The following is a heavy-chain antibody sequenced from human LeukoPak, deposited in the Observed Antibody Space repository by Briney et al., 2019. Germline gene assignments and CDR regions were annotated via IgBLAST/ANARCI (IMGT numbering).Heavy chain of an antibody. J-gene: IGHJ4*02. V-gene: IGHV4-59*01. D-gene: IGHD3-22*01. Sequence: SETLSLTCTVSGGSISSYYWSWIRQPPGKGLEWIGYIYYSGSTNYNPSLKSRVTISVDTSKNQFSLKLSSVTAADTAVYYCAGEYYYDSSGYPPRWGQGTLVTVSS. CDR1: GGSISSYY. CDR3: AGEYYYDSSGYPPR. CDR2: IYYSGST.